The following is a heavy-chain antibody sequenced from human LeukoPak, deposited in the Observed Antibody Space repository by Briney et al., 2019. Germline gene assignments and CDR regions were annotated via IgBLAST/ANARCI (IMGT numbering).Heavy chain of an antibody. V-gene: IGHV1-2*02. CDR2: INPNSGDT. J-gene: IGHJ4*02. D-gene: IGHD6-13*01. CDR1: GYTFTGYY. CDR3: ARGGGSAAGVFDY. Sequence: GASVKVSCKASGYTFTGYYLHWVRQAPGQGLEWMGWINPNSGDTNYAQKFQARVTMTRDTSISTAYMELRRLRSDDTAVYYCARGGGSAAGVFDYWGQGTLVSVSP.